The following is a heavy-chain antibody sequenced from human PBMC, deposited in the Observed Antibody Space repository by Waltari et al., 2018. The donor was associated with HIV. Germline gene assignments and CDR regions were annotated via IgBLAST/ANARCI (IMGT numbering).Heavy chain of an antibody. CDR2: ITSSATYI. CDR1: GFSFNIYT. CDR3: ARETGDYDPFDY. D-gene: IGHD4-17*01. Sequence: EVQLVESGGGLVKPGGSLRLSCAASGFSFNIYTMNWVRQAPGKGREWVSSITSSATYIYYADSVKGRFTITRDNAKNSLFLQMNSLRAEDTAVYYCARETGDYDPFDYWGQGTLVTVSS. J-gene: IGHJ4*02. V-gene: IGHV3-21*01.